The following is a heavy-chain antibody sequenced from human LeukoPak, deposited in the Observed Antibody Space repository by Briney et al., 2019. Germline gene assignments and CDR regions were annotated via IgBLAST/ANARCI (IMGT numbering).Heavy chain of an antibody. Sequence: GGSLRLSCAASGFTFSTYAMNWVRQPPGKGLEWVSGFSGSGGDTYYADSVKGRFTISRDNSKNTLYLQMNSLRAEDTAVYYCAKADGPDYGDYSFDYWGQGTLVTVSS. D-gene: IGHD4-17*01. V-gene: IGHV3-23*01. J-gene: IGHJ4*02. CDR3: AKADGPDYGDYSFDY. CDR2: FSGSGGDT. CDR1: GFTFSTYA.